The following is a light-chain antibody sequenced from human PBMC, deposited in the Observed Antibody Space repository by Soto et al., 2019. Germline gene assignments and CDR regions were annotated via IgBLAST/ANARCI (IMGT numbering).Light chain of an antibody. J-gene: IGKJ1*01. CDR3: MQAQQTRT. CDR1: QSLLNSNEYNY. Sequence: DIVLTQSLLSLPVTPGEPASISCRSSQSLLNSNEYNYLDWYLQKPGQSPQLLIFLASNRASGVPDRFSGSGSGTDFTLKISRVEAEDVGVYYCMQAQQTRTFGQGTKMEI. CDR2: LAS. V-gene: IGKV2-28*01.